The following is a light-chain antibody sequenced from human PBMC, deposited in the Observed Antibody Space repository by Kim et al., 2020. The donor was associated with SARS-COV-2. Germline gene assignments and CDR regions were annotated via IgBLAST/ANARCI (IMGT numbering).Light chain of an antibody. CDR3: QEWDSSKEVV. J-gene: IGLJ2*01. CDR2: QDS. V-gene: IGLV3-1*01. Sequence: SYELTQPPSVSVSPGQTASITCSGDKLGDKYACWYQQKPGQSPVLVIYQDSKRPSGIPERFSGSNSGNTATLTISGTQAMDEADYYCQEWDSSKEVVFGG. CDR1: KLGDKY.